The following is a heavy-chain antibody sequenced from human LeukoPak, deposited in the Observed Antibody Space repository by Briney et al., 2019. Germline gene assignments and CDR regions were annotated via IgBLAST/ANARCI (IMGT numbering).Heavy chain of an antibody. Sequence: PSETLSLTCAVSGYSMSSGYYWGWIRQPPGKGLEWIGSIYHSGSTYYSPSLKSRVTISVDTSKNQFSLKLSSVTAADTAVYYCARGPITMVRGVLPALYWFDPWGQETLVTVSS. V-gene: IGHV4-38-2*01. CDR3: ARGPITMVRGVLPALYWFDP. CDR2: IYHSGST. CDR1: GYSMSSGYY. J-gene: IGHJ5*02. D-gene: IGHD3-10*01.